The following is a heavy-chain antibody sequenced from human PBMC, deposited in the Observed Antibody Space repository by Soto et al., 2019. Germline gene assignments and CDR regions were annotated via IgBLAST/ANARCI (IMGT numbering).Heavy chain of an antibody. CDR2: INPNSGST. Sequence: ASVKVSCKASGYTFTGYYMHWVRQAPGQGLEWMGGINPNSGSTNYAQKFQGRVTMTTDTSISTAYMELSRLRSDDTAVYYCARDVEFGSSGRRGYYYYYGMDVWGQGTTVTVSS. CDR1: GYTFTGYY. V-gene: IGHV1-2*02. J-gene: IGHJ6*02. CDR3: ARDVEFGSSGRRGYYYYYGMDV. D-gene: IGHD6-19*01.